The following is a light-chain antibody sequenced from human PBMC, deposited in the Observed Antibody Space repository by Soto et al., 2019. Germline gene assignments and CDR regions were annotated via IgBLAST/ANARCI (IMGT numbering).Light chain of an antibody. CDR3: QKYGAPLT. CDR1: QSVRSSN. V-gene: IGKV3-20*01. CDR2: GSF. Sequence: EIVLTQSPATLSLSPGERATLSCRASQSVRSSNLAWYQQRPGQAPRLLFHGSFSRATGIPDSFSGSGSGTDLTLSISRLEPEDVELYYRQKYGAPLTFGGGTKVEIK. J-gene: IGKJ4*01.